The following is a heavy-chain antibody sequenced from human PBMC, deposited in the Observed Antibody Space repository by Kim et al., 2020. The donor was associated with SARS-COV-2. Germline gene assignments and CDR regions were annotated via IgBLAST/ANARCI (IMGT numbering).Heavy chain of an antibody. V-gene: IGHV3-33*01. CDR1: GFTFSSYG. D-gene: IGHD3-10*01. CDR3: ARDQGTMVRGVIGGMDV. J-gene: IGHJ6*02. CDR2: IWYDGSNK. Sequence: GGSLRLSCAASGFTFSSYGMHWVRQAPGKGLEWVAVIWYDGSNKYYADSVKGRFTISRGNSKNTLYLQMNSLRAEDTAVYYCARDQGTMVRGVIGGMDVWGQGTTVTVSS.